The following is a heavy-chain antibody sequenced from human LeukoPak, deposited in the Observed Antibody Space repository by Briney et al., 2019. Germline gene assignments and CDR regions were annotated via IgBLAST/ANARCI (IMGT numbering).Heavy chain of an antibody. CDR2: IYTSGGT. J-gene: IGHJ3*02. CDR3: ARGEQWLVYAFDI. Sequence: PSETLSLTCTVSGGSISSYYWSWIRQTAGEGLEWIGRIYTSGGTNYNPSLKSRVTMSVDTSKNQFSVKLSSVTAADTAVYYCARGEQWLVYAFDIWGQGTMVTVSS. V-gene: IGHV4-4*07. D-gene: IGHD6-19*01. CDR1: GGSISSYY.